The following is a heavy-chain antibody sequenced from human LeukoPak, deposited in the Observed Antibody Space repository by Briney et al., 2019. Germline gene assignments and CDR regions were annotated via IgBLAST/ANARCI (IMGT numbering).Heavy chain of an antibody. CDR2: ISSSSTYI. CDR1: GFTFSSYS. J-gene: IGHJ5*02. V-gene: IGHV3-21*01. Sequence: PGGSLRLSCAASGFTFSSYSINWVRQAPGKGLEWVSSISSSSTYIYYADSVKGRFTISRDNAKNSLYLQMNSLRAEDTAVYYCARAPYGWFDPWGQGTLVTVSS. D-gene: IGHD2-8*01. CDR3: ARAPYGWFDP.